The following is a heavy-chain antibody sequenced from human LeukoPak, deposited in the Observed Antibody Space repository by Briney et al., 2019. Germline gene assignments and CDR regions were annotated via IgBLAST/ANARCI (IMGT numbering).Heavy chain of an antibody. Sequence: ASVKVSCKASGYTFTGYYMHWVRQAPGQGLEWMGIINPSGGSTSYAQKFQGRVTMTRDTSTSTVYMELSSLRSEDTAVYYCARDLKDGAFDIWGQGTMVTVSS. CDR1: GYTFTGYY. J-gene: IGHJ3*02. CDR3: ARDLKDGAFDI. D-gene: IGHD5-24*01. V-gene: IGHV1-46*01. CDR2: INPSGGST.